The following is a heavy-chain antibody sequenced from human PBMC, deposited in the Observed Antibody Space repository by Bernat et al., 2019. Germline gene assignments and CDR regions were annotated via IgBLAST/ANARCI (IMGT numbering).Heavy chain of an antibody. Sequence: QVQLVESGGGVVQPGRSLRLSCAASGFTFSSYAMHWVRQAPGKGLEWVVVISYDGSNKYYADSVKGRFTISGDNSKNTLYLQMNSLRAEDTAVYYCARDEYSSSRSVFDYWGQGTLVTVSS. D-gene: IGHD6-6*01. CDR1: GFTFSSYA. CDR3: ARDEYSSSRSVFDY. CDR2: ISYDGSNK. J-gene: IGHJ4*02. V-gene: IGHV3-30*01.